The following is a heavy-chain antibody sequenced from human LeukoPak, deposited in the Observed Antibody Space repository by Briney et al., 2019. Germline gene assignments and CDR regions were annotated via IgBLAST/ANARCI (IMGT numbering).Heavy chain of an antibody. CDR3: AKHMGAAAGYYYGMDV. V-gene: IGHV3-7*03. J-gene: IGHJ6*02. D-gene: IGHD6-13*01. Sequence: PGGSLRLSCAASGFTFSSYWMSWVRQAPGKGLEWVANIKQDGSEKYYVDSVKGRFTISRDNAKNSLYLQMNSLRAEDTAVYYCAKHMGAAAGYYYGMDVWGQGTTVTVSS. CDR2: IKQDGSEK. CDR1: GFTFSSYW.